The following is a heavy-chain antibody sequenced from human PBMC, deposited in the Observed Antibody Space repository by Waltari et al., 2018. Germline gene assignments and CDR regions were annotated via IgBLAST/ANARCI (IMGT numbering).Heavy chain of an antibody. V-gene: IGHV3-48*04. CDR2: ISSSSSTI. CDR1: GFTFSSYS. Sequence: EVQLVESGGGLVQPGGSLRLSCAASGFTFSSYSMNWVRQAPGKGLEWGSYISSSSSTIYYADSVKGRLTISRDNARNSLYLQMNSLRAEDTAVYYCARDWPRRVNYYGSGAFDPWGQGTLVTVSS. CDR3: ARDWPRRVNYYGSGAFDP. D-gene: IGHD3-10*01. J-gene: IGHJ5*02.